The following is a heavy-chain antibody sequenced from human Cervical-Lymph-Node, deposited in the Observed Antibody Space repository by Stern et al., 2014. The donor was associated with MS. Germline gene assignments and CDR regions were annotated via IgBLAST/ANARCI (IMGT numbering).Heavy chain of an antibody. Sequence: QLVQSGAEVKKPGESLKISCKGSGYSFTRYWIGWVRQMPGQGLEWMWIIYPGDSDTRYSPSFQGQVPISADKSISTAYLQWSSLKASDTAMYYCASSYGDCPTLDYYYGMDVWGQGTTVTVSS. D-gene: IGHD4-17*01. CDR1: GYSFTRYW. J-gene: IGHJ6*02. V-gene: IGHV5-51*03. CDR3: ASSYGDCPTLDYYYGMDV. CDR2: IYPGDSDT.